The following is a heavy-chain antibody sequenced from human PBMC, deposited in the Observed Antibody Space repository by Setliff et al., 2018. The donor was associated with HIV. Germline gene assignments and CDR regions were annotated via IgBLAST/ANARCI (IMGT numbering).Heavy chain of an antibody. V-gene: IGHV1-69*13. D-gene: IGHD2-2*01. CDR2: IIPLFNKS. J-gene: IGHJ3*01. CDR1: GGNFSTYG. CDR3: ARDAVPHCSDASCYGRGAFDV. Sequence: SVKVSCKASGGNFSTYGISWVRQAPGQGLEWMGGIIPLFNKSNNAQKFQGRVTITADESTSTAYMELSSLRSTDTAVYYCARDAVPHCSDASCYGRGAFDVWGQGTLVTVS.